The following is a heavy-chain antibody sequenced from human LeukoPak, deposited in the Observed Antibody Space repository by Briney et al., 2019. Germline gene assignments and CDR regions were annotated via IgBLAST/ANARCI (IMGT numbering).Heavy chain of an antibody. CDR3: AKSDIVVVVAASHY. CDR2: ISGSGGST. Sequence: HPGGSLRLSCAASGVTFSSYAMSWVRQAPGKGLEWVSAISGSGGSTYYADSVKGRFTISRDNSKNTLYLQMNSLRAEDTAVYYWAKSDIVVVVAASHYWGQGTLVTVSS. D-gene: IGHD2-15*01. J-gene: IGHJ4*02. CDR1: GVTFSSYA. V-gene: IGHV3-23*01.